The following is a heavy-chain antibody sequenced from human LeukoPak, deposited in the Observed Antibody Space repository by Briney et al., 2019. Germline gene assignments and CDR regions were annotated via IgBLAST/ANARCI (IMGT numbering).Heavy chain of an antibody. V-gene: IGHV1-18*04. CDR1: GYTFTGYY. CDR3: ARTRPLGSSSWCAGMGNFDY. Sequence: RASVKVSCKASGYTFTGYYMHWVRQAPGQGLEWMGWISAYNGNTNYAQKLQGRVTMTTDTSTSTAYMELRSLRSDDTAVYYCARTRPLGSSSWCAGMGNFDYWGQGTLVTVSS. CDR2: ISAYNGNT. D-gene: IGHD6-13*01. J-gene: IGHJ4*02.